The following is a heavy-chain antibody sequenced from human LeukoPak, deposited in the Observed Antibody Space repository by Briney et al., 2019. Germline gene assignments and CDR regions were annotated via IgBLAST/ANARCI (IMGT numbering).Heavy chain of an antibody. CDR1: GFTFSSYG. Sequence: PGGSLRLSCAASGFTFSSYGMHWVRQAPGKGLEWVAFIRYDGSNKYYADSVKGRFTISRDNSKNTLYLQMNSLRAEDTAVYYCAKGTKFGWYYFDYWGQGTLVTVSS. CDR2: IRYDGSNK. J-gene: IGHJ4*02. V-gene: IGHV3-30*02. D-gene: IGHD6-19*01. CDR3: AKGTKFGWYYFDY.